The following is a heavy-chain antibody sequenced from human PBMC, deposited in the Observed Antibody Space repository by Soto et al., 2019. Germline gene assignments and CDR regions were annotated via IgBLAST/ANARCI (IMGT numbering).Heavy chain of an antibody. J-gene: IGHJ4*02. V-gene: IGHV3-23*01. CDR3: AKSYYGSGSYYWFDY. CDR2: ISGSGGST. D-gene: IGHD3-10*01. CDR1: GFTFSSYA. Sequence: GGSLRLSCAASGFTFSSYAMSWVRQAPGKGLEWVSAISGSGGSTYYADSVKGRFTISRDNSKNTLYLQMNSLRAEDTAVYYCAKSYYGSGSYYWFDYWGQGTLVTVSS.